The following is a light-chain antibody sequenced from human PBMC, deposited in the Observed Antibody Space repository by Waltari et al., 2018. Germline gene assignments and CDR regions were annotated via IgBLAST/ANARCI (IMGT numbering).Light chain of an antibody. V-gene: IGKV1-16*02. J-gene: IGKJ4*01. CDR3: QQYKSYPLT. Sequence: DIQMTQSPSSLSASVGDRVTITCRASQDISHYLAWFQQKQGKAPKSLIYAASNLQSGVPSKFSGGGSGTDFTLTISSLQPEDFATYYCQQYKSYPLTFGGGTKVEIK. CDR2: AAS. CDR1: QDISHY.